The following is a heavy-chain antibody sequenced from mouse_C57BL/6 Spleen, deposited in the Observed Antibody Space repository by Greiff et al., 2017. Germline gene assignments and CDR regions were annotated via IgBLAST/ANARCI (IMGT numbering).Heavy chain of an antibody. Sequence: QVQLQQSGAELVKPGASVKMSCKASGYTFTSYWITWVKQRPGQGLEWIGDIYPGSGSTNYNEKFKSKATLTVDTSSSTAYMQLSSLTSEDSAVYYCARGLLPPYAMDYWGQGTSVTVSS. V-gene: IGHV1-55*01. CDR2: IYPGSGST. J-gene: IGHJ4*01. D-gene: IGHD2-3*01. CDR3: ARGLLPPYAMDY. CDR1: GYTFTSYW.